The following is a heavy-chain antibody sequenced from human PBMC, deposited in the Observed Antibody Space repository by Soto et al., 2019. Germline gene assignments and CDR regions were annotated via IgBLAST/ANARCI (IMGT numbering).Heavy chain of an antibody. CDR1: GFTFSSFA. Sequence: EVHLLESGGGLVQPGGSLRLSCAASGFTFSSFAMTWVRQTPGKGLEWVSTVSDSGGSTYYADSVKGRFTISRDNSKNTLFLQMNSLRAEDTAVYYCAKPVFVPTAMVGTFDVWGQGTMVTVSS. V-gene: IGHV3-23*01. J-gene: IGHJ3*01. CDR2: VSDSGGST. D-gene: IGHD2-2*01. CDR3: AKPVFVPTAMVGTFDV.